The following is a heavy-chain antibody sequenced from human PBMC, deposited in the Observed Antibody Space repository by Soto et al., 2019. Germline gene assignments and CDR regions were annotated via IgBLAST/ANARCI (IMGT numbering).Heavy chain of an antibody. CDR1: GFTLSDAW. V-gene: IGHV3-15*01. Sequence: EVQLVESGGGLVRPGGSLRLSCAASGFTLSDAWMNWVRQAPGKGLEWVGRINRRTDGETTKYAAPVKGRFTISRDDEKNTLYLHMRSLKIEDTAVYYCSIPLYYYNNRGESKWGQGTLVTVSS. D-gene: IGHD3-22*01. CDR2: INRRTDGETT. CDR3: SIPLYYYNNRGESK. J-gene: IGHJ4*02.